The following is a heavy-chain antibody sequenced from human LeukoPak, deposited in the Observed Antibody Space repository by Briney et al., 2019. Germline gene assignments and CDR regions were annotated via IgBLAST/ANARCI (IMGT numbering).Heavy chain of an antibody. J-gene: IGHJ5*02. CDR1: GGSISSSSYY. Sequence: PSETLSLTCTVSGGSISSSSYYWGWIRQPPGKGLEWIGSIYYSGSTYYNPSLKSRVTISVDTSKNQFSLKLSSVTAADTAVYYCARECPNWFDPWGQRTLVTVSS. CDR2: IYYSGST. D-gene: IGHD5/OR15-5a*01. V-gene: IGHV4-39*02. CDR3: ARECPNWFDP.